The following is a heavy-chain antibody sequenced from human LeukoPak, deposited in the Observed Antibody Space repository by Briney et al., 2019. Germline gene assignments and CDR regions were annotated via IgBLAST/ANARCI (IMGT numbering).Heavy chain of an antibody. J-gene: IGHJ4*02. V-gene: IGHV4-61*08. D-gene: IGHD2-2*01. CDR3: ARAVKDIVVVPAKYYFDY. CDR1: GGSISSGDYY. CDR2: IYYSGST. Sequence: SETLSLTCTVSGGSISSGDYYWSWIRQPPGKGLEWIGYIYYSGSTNYNPSLKSRVTISVDTSKNQFSLKLSSVTAADTAVYHCARAVKDIVVVPAKYYFDYWGQGTLVTVPS.